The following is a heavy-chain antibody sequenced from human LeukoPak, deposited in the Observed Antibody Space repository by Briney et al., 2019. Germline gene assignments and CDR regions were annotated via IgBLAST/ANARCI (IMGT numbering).Heavy chain of an antibody. J-gene: IGHJ4*02. CDR1: GFTLSSYG. CDR2: IWYDGSNK. Sequence: GGSLRLSCAASGFTLSSYGMHWVRQAPGKGLEWVAVIWYDGSNKYYADSVKGRFTISRDNSKNTLYLQMNSLRAEDTAVYYCASFGDRLDYWGQGTLVTVSS. V-gene: IGHV3-33*01. CDR3: ASFGDRLDY. D-gene: IGHD3-10*01.